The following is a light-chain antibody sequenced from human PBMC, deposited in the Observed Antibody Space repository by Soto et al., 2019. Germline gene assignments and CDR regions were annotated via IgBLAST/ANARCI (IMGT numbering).Light chain of an antibody. Sequence: QSALTQPASVSGSPGQSITISCTGTSSDVGGYNYVSWYQQHPGKAPKLMIYDVSNRPSGVSNRFSGSKSGNTASLTISGRLAEDEAAYYCSSYTTSSTPLVFGAGTKLTVL. CDR1: SSDVGGYNY. J-gene: IGLJ2*01. CDR2: DVS. CDR3: SSYTTSSTPLV. V-gene: IGLV2-14*01.